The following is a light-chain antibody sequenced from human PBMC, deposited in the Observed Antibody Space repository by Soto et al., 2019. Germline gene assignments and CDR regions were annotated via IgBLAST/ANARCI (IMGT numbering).Light chain of an antibody. CDR3: QQYCSSPFS. CDR2: AAF. V-gene: IGKV3-20*01. Sequence: EIVLTQSPGTLSLSPGERATLSCRPSQSITSNNLAWYQHKPGQPPRLLMYAAFHRASGIPDRFSGSGSGTDFTLTITRLEPEDFAVYYCQQYCSSPFSFGPGTKVDIK. J-gene: IGKJ3*01. CDR1: QSITSNN.